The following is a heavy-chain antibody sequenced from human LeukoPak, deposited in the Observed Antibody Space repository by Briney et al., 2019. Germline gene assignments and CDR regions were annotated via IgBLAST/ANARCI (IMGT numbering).Heavy chain of an antibody. CDR1: GFTFSSYA. J-gene: IGHJ4*02. CDR3: AKLVQNYDILTGYTDY. D-gene: IGHD3-9*01. Sequence: GGSLRLSCAASGFTFSSYAISWVRQAPGKGLEWVSAISGSGGSTYYADSVKGRFTISRDNSKNTLYLQMNSLRAEDTAVYYCAKLVQNYDILTGYTDYWGQGTLVTVSS. CDR2: ISGSGGST. V-gene: IGHV3-23*01.